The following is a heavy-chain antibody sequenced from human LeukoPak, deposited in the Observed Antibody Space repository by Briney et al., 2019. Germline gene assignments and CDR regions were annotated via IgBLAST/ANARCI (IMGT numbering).Heavy chain of an antibody. CDR3: ARHYGSGSYYNPTGDY. V-gene: IGHV5-51*01. J-gene: IGHJ4*02. Sequence: GESLKISCKGSGYSLTSYWIGWVRQMPGKGLEWIGIIYPGDSDTRYSPSFQGQVTISPDKSISTAYLQWSSLKASDTVMYYCARHYGSGSYYNPTGDYWGQGTLVTVSS. D-gene: IGHD3-10*01. CDR1: GYSLTSYW. CDR2: IYPGDSDT.